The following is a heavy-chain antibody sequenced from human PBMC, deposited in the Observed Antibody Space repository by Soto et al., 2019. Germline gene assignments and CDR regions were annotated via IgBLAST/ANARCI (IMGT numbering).Heavy chain of an antibody. J-gene: IGHJ6*02. CDR1: GGTFSSYA. V-gene: IGHV1-69*01. CDR3: ARKNIAAAGGAYYYYYYGMDV. CDR2: IIPIFGTA. D-gene: IGHD6-13*01. Sequence: QVQLVQSGAEVKKPGSSVKVSCKASGGTFSSYAISWVRQAPGQGLEWMGGIIPIFGTANYAQKFQGRVTITADESTSTAYMELSSLRSEDTAVYYCARKNIAAAGGAYYYYYYGMDVWGQGTTVTVSS.